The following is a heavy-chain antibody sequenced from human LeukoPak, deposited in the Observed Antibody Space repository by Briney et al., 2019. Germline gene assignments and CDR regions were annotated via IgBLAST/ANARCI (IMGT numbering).Heavy chain of an antibody. D-gene: IGHD2-15*01. CDR2: IHHSGST. V-gene: IGHV4-38-2*02. Sequence: SQTLSLTCTVSGYSISSGYYWGWIRQPPGKGLEWIGSIHHSGSTYYNPSLKSRVTISVDTSKNLFSLNMSSVTAADTAVYYCARLIYCSGGNCNLGYFDYWGQGTLVTVSS. J-gene: IGHJ4*02. CDR3: ARLIYCSGGNCNLGYFDY. CDR1: GYSISSGYY.